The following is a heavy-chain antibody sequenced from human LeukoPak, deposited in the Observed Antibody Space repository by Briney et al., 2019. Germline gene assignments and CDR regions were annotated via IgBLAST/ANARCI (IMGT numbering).Heavy chain of an antibody. V-gene: IGHV3-23*01. CDR1: GFVFSTYA. Sequence: GGSLRLSCAASGFVFSTYAMSWVRQAPGRGLEWVSGISGSGASTYSANSVKGRFTISRDNSKNTLDLQMNSLRAEDTAIYYCVKDRYSSAYYSENWGQGTLVTVSS. CDR3: VKDRYSSAYYSEN. D-gene: IGHD5-18*01. J-gene: IGHJ4*02. CDR2: ISGSGAST.